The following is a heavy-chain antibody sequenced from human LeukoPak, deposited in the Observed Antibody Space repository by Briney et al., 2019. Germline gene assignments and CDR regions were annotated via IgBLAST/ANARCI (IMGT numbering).Heavy chain of an antibody. D-gene: IGHD4-17*01. CDR3: ATLIDYGDYGVDYFDY. CDR2: INPNSGGT. J-gene: IGHJ4*02. CDR1: GYTFTGYY. Sequence: ASVKVSCKASGYTFTGYYMHWVRQAPGQGFECMGRINPNSGGTNYAQKFQGRVTMTRDTSISTAYMELSRLRSDDTAVYYCATLIDYGDYGVDYFDYWGQGTPVTVAS. V-gene: IGHV1-2*06.